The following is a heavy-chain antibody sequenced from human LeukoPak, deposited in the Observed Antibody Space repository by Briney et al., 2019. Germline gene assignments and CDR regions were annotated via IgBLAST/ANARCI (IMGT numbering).Heavy chain of an antibody. CDR3: ARSSVSGTYSGGY. CDR2: IYSSGSA. Sequence: SETLSLTCTVSGASINNNFWTWIRQPPGKGLEWIGYIYSSGSANYNPSLKSRVTISADTSKSQFSLKLTSVTAADTAVYYCARSSVSGTYSGGYWGQGTLVTVSS. J-gene: IGHJ4*02. V-gene: IGHV4-59*08. CDR1: GASINNNF. D-gene: IGHD3-10*01.